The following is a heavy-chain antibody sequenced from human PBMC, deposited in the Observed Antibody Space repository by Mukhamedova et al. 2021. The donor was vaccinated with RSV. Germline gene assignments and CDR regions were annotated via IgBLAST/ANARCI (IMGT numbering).Heavy chain of an antibody. V-gene: IGHV3-7*01. D-gene: IGHD5-18*01. CDR2: IKQDGSEK. J-gene: IGHJ2*01. CDR3: AGGYSYGYVKYRYFDL. Sequence: GLEWVANIKQDGSEKYYVDSVKGRFTISRDNAKNSLYLQMNSLRAEDTAVYYCAGGYSYGYVKYRYFDLWGRGTLVTVSS.